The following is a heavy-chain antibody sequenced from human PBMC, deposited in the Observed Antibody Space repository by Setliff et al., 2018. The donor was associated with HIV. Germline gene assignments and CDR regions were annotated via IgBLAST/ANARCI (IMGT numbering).Heavy chain of an antibody. Sequence: PSETLSLTCTVSGGSISNSNYYWGWFRQPPGKGLEWVGSIYYIGTTYYSPSLKSRVTISIDTSKNDFSLKLTSVTAADTAMYYCARLASTRDWYFDLWGRGTLVTVSS. V-gene: IGHV4-39*02. CDR2: IYYIGTT. CDR1: GGSISNSNYY. J-gene: IGHJ2*01. CDR3: ARLASTRDWYFDL.